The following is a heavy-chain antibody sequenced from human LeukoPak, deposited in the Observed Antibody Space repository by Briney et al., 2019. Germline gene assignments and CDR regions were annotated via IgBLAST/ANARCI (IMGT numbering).Heavy chain of an antibody. CDR1: GYSISSGYY. CDR3: ARLGGPYDY. J-gene: IGHJ4*02. CDR2: IYHSGST. D-gene: IGHD4-23*01. V-gene: IGHV4-38-2*02. Sequence: SETLSLTCTVSGYSISSGYYWGWIRQPPGKGLEWIGSIYHSGSTYYTSSLKSRVTISVDTSKNQFSLKLSSVTAADTAVYYCARLGGPYDYWGQGTLVTVSS.